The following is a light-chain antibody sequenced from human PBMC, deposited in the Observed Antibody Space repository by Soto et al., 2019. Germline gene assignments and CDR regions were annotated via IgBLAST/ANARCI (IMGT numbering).Light chain of an antibody. CDR2: AAS. V-gene: IGKV1-39*01. CDR3: QQSYSTPSIT. J-gene: IGKJ5*01. Sequence: DIQMTQPPSTLDASLGDRLTITCRASQSISSWLAWYQQKPGKAPKLLIYAASSLQSGVPSRFSGSGSGTDFTLTISSLQPEDFATYYCQQSYSTPSITFGQRRRLEVK. CDR1: QSISSW.